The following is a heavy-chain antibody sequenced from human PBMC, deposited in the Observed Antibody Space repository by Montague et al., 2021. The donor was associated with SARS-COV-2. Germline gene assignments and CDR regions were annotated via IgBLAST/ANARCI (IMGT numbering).Heavy chain of an antibody. Sequence: SLRLSCAASGFTFSSYAMHWVRQAPGKGLEWVAVISYDGSNKYYXDSVKGRFTITRDNSKNTLYLQMNSLRAEDTAAYYCASSLLWFGESYYYMDVWGKGTTVTVSS. V-gene: IGHV3-30-3*01. J-gene: IGHJ6*03. CDR3: ASSLLWFGESYYYMDV. CDR2: ISYDGSNK. D-gene: IGHD3-10*01. CDR1: GFTFSSYA.